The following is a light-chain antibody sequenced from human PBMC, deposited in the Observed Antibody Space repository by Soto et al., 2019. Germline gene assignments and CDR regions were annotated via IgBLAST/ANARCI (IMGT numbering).Light chain of an antibody. J-gene: IGKJ5*01. CDR3: QQSYSTPHIT. CDR2: AAS. Sequence: AIRMTQSPSSLSASTGDRVTITCRASQGISSYLAWYQQKPGKAPKLLIYAASSLQSGVPSRFSGSGSGTDFTLTISSLQPEDFATYYCQQSYSTPHITFGQGTRLEI. V-gene: IGKV1-8*01. CDR1: QGISSY.